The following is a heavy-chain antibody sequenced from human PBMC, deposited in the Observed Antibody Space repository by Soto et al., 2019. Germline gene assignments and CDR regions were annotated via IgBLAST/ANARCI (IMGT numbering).Heavy chain of an antibody. J-gene: IGHJ4*02. D-gene: IGHD6-13*01. CDR3: ANEAKRKPYSSSWYSEPY. CDR1: GFTFSSYG. CDR2: ISYDGSNK. Sequence: ESGGGVVPPGRSLRLSCAASGFTFSSYGMNWVRQAPGKGLEWVAVISYDGSNKYYADSVKGRFTISRDNSKNTLYLQMNSRIAEDTAVYYCANEAKRKPYSSSWYSEPYWGEGTLVTVSS. V-gene: IGHV3-30*18.